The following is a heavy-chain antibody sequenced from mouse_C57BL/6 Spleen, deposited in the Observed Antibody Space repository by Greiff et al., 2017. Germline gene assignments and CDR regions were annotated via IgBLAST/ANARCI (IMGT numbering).Heavy chain of an antibody. Sequence: EVQLQQSGPELVKPGDSVKISCKASGYSFTGYFMNWVMQSHGKSLEWIGRINPYNGDTFYNQKFKGKATLTVDKSSSTAHMELRSLTSEDSAVYYCARGGLRRTLYWYFDVWGTGTTVTVSS. CDR3: ARGGLRRTLYWYFDV. J-gene: IGHJ1*03. V-gene: IGHV1-20*01. D-gene: IGHD2-12*01. CDR1: GYSFTGYF. CDR2: INPYNGDT.